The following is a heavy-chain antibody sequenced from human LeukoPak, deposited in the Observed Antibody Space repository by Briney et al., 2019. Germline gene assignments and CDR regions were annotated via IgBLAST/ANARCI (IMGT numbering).Heavy chain of an antibody. CDR2: ISYDGSNK. V-gene: IGHV3-30*04. CDR3: ASDTGADY. J-gene: IGHJ4*02. CDR1: GFTFSSYA. Sequence: GRSLRLSCAASGFTFSSYAMHWVRQAPGKGLEWVAVISYDGSNKYYADSVKGRFTISRDNSKNTLYLQMNSLRAEDTAVYYCASDTGADYWGQGTLVTVSS. D-gene: IGHD4-11*01.